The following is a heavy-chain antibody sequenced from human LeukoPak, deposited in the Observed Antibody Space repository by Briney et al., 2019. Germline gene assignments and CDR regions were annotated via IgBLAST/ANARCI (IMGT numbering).Heavy chain of an antibody. J-gene: IGHJ6*02. CDR1: GFTFSSYE. V-gene: IGHV3-48*03. CDR3: ARGSTVTGGLFYYYGMDV. Sequence: PGGSLRLSCAASGFTFSSYEMNWVRQAPGKGLEWVSYISSSESTIYYADSVKGRFTISRDNAKNSLYLQMNSLRAEDTAVYYCARGSTVTGGLFYYYGMDVWGQGTTVTVSS. CDR2: ISSSESTI. D-gene: IGHD4-17*01.